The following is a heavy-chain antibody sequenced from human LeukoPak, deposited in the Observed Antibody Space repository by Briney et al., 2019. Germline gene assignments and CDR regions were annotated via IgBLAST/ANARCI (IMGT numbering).Heavy chain of an antibody. Sequence: ASVKVSCKASGYTFTSYGISWVRQAPGQGLEWMGWISAYNGNTNYAQKLQGRVTVTTDTSTSTAYMELRSLRSDDTAVYYCARGDDYYGSGLFDYWGQGTLVTVSS. CDR1: GYTFTSYG. D-gene: IGHD3-10*01. V-gene: IGHV1-18*01. CDR2: ISAYNGNT. CDR3: ARGDDYYGSGLFDY. J-gene: IGHJ4*02.